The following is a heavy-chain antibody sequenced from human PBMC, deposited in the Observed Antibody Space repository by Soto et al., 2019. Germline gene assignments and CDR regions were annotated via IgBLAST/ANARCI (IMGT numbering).Heavy chain of an antibody. V-gene: IGHV1-8*01. CDR1: GYTFTSYD. CDR2: MNPNSGNT. J-gene: IGHJ5*02. Sequence: QVQLVQSGAEVKKPGASVKVSCKASGYTFTSYDINWVRQATGQELEWMGWMNPNSGNTGYTQKFQVRVTMTRNTSISTAYMELSSLRSEDTAVYYCARGYEGHYDFWRFDPWGQGTLVTVSS. CDR3: ARGYEGHYDFWRFDP. D-gene: IGHD3-3*01.